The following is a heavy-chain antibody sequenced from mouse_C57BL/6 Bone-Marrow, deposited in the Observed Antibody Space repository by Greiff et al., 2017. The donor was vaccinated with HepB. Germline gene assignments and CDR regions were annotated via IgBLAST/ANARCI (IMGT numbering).Heavy chain of an antibody. CDR3: ARDGYDVWFAY. J-gene: IGHJ3*01. CDR2: IYPRSGNT. V-gene: IGHV1-81*01. D-gene: IGHD2-2*01. CDR1: GYTFTSYG. Sequence: QVQLQQSGAELARPGASVKLSCKASGYTFTSYGISWVRQRTGQGLEWIGEIYPRSGNTYYNEKFKGKATLTADKSSSTAYMELRSLTSEDSAVYFCARDGYDVWFAYWGQGTLVTVSA.